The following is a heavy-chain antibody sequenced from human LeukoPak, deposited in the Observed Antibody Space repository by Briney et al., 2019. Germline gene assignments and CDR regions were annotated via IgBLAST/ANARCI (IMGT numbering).Heavy chain of an antibody. D-gene: IGHD4-17*01. CDR3: AKDGDQVTVTKVDY. CDR1: GFTFSSYA. J-gene: IGHJ4*02. CDR2: ISYDGSKK. V-gene: IGHV3-30-3*01. Sequence: GRSLRLSCAASGFTFSSYAMHWVRQAPGKGLEWVAVISYDGSKKYYADSVKGRFTISRDNSKNTLYLEMNSLRADDTAVYYCAKDGDQVTVTKVDYWGQGTLVTVSS.